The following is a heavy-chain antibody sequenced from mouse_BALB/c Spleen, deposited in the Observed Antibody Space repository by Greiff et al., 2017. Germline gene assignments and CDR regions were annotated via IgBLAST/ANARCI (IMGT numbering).Heavy chain of an antibody. CDR3: ARRYGNYFDY. J-gene: IGHJ2*01. V-gene: IGHV5-12-2*01. D-gene: IGHD2-1*01. Sequence: VQLKESGGGLVQPGGSLKLSCAASGFTFSSYTMSWVRQTPEKRLEWVAYISNGGGSTYYPDTVKGRFTISRDNAKNTLYLQMSSLKSEDTAMYYCARRYGNYFDYWGQGTTLTVSS. CDR1: GFTFSSYT. CDR2: ISNGGGST.